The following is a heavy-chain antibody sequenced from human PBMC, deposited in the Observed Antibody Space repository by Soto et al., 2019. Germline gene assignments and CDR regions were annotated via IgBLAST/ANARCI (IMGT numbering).Heavy chain of an antibody. CDR3: ARSIVVVTALDY. CDR2: INAGNGNT. Sequence: QVQLVQSGTEEKKPGASVKVSCKASGYTFTSYAMHWVRQAPGQRLEWMGWINAGNGNTKYSQKFQGRVTITRDTSASTAYMELSSLRSEDTAVYYCARSIVVVTALDYWGQATLVTVSS. J-gene: IGHJ4*02. CDR1: GYTFTSYA. D-gene: IGHD2-21*02. V-gene: IGHV1-3*05.